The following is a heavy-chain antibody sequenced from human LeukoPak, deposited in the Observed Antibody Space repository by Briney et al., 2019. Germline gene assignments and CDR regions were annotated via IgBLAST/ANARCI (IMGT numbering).Heavy chain of an antibody. CDR2: ISYDGSNK. J-gene: IGHJ5*02. V-gene: IGHV3-30-3*01. CDR1: GFTFSSYA. D-gene: IGHD3-3*01. Sequence: GGSLRLSCAASGFTFSSYAMHWVRQAPGKGLEWVAVISYDGSNKYYADSVKGRFTISRDNSKNTLYLQMISLRAEDTAVYYCARDRRPFWSGYYTGVAVSDNWFDPWGQGTLVTVSS. CDR3: ARDRRPFWSGYYTGVAVSDNWFDP.